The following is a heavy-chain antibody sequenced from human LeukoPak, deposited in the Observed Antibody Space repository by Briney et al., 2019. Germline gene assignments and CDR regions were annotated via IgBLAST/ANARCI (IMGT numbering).Heavy chain of an antibody. CDR3: ARRIPRYYYDSSGLYYFDY. D-gene: IGHD3-22*01. CDR2: INHSGST. V-gene: IGHV4-34*01. Sequence: SETLSLTCAVYGGSFSGYYWSWIRQPPGKGLEWSGEINHSGSTNYNPSLKSRVTISVDTSKNQFSLKLSSVTAADTAVYYCARRIPRYYYDSSGLYYFDYWGQGTLVTVSS. CDR1: GGSFSGYY. J-gene: IGHJ4*02.